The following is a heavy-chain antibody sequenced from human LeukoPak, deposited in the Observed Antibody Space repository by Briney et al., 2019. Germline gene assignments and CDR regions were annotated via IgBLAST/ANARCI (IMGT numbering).Heavy chain of an antibody. J-gene: IGHJ4*02. D-gene: IGHD1-26*01. CDR3: TKEGSGSHRGPYYFDY. CDR2: ISGSAIST. CDR1: GFTFDIYA. Sequence: PGGSLRLSCAASGFTFDIYAMSWVRQAPGKGLEWVSAISGSAISTYNADSVKGRFTISRDNSKNTLYLQMNSLRAEDTAVYYCTKEGSGSHRGPYYFDYWGQGTLVTVSS. V-gene: IGHV3-23*01.